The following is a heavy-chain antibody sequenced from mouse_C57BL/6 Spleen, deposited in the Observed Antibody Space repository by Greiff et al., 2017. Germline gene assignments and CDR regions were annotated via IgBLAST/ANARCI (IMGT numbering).Heavy chain of an antibody. Sequence: EVQLQQSGPGLVKPSQSLSLTCSVTGYSITSGYYWNWIRQFPGNKLEWMGYISYDGSNNYNPSLKNRISITRDTSKNQFFLKLNSVTAEDTATYYCAREDDGSYFDYWGQGTTLTVSS. D-gene: IGHD2-3*01. CDR1: GYSITSGYY. J-gene: IGHJ2*01. CDR3: AREDDGSYFDY. V-gene: IGHV3-6*01. CDR2: ISYDGSN.